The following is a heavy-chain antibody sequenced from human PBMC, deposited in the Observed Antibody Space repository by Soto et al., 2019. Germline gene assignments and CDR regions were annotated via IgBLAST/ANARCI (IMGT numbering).Heavy chain of an antibody. CDR2: ISYSGRT. CDR1: RGTLSSGDYS. D-gene: IGHD2-21*02. Sequence: SENLSLTYTVSRGTLSSGDYSGSWIRQSPGKVLEWIGYISYSGRTYYTPSLKSGGTISVDTSKIQFSLKLRSLTAADTAVYYGALTYCGGDCYSYYYYYYGMDVWGQGTTVS. CDR3: ALTYCGGDCYSYYYYYYGMDV. V-gene: IGHV4-30-4*01. J-gene: IGHJ6*02.